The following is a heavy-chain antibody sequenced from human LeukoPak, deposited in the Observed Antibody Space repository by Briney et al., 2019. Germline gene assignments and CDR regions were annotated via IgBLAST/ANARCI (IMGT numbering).Heavy chain of an antibody. CDR3: ARRLRRNYFDY. V-gene: IGHV3-48*03. J-gene: IGHJ4*02. Sequence: GGSLRLSCGASGFTFSSYEMNWVRQAPGKGLEWVSYISSSGSTIYYADSVKGRFTISRDNAKNSLYLQTNSLRAEDTAVYYCARRLRRNYFDYWGQGTLVTVSS. D-gene: IGHD4-17*01. CDR1: GFTFSSYE. CDR2: ISSSGSTI.